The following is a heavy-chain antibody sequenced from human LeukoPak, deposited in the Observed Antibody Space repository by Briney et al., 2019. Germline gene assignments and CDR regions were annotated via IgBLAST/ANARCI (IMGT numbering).Heavy chain of an antibody. J-gene: IGHJ1*01. CDR3: ARDPSWVREKGYFQH. CDR2: IKQDGSEK. D-gene: IGHD1-26*01. V-gene: IGHV3-7*01. CDR1: GFTFSSYG. Sequence: PGGSLRLSCAASGFTFSSYGMHWVRQAPGKGLEWVANIKQDGSEKYYVDSVKGRFTISRDNSKNTLILQMNSLKPEDSAVYYCARDPSWVREKGYFQHWGQGTLVSVSS.